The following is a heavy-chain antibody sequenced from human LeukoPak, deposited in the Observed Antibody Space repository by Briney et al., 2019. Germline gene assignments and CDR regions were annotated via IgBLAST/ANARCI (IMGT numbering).Heavy chain of an antibody. V-gene: IGHV3-33*01. Sequence: GGSLRLSCAASGFTLSSYGMPWVRQAPGKGLGWVAVIWYDGSNKYYADSVKGRFTISRDNSKNTLYLQMNSLRAEDTAMYYCARADYDSSGYPSFGYWGQGTLVTVSS. D-gene: IGHD3-22*01. J-gene: IGHJ4*02. CDR3: ARADYDSSGYPSFGY. CDR2: IWYDGSNK. CDR1: GFTLSSYG.